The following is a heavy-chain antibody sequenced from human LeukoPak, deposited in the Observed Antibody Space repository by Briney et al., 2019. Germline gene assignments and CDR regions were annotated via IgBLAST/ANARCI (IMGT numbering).Heavy chain of an antibody. V-gene: IGHV1-46*01. Sequence: ASVKVSCKASGYTFSSYYMHWVRQAPGQGLEWMGIINPSRGSTSYAPKFQGGVTMTRDTSSSTVHMELRGLRSDDTAVYYCARDATRGIGGSYDFDFWGQGTLVTVSS. CDR3: ARDATRGIGGSYDFDF. J-gene: IGHJ4*02. CDR1: GYTFSSYY. CDR2: INPSRGST. D-gene: IGHD3-16*01.